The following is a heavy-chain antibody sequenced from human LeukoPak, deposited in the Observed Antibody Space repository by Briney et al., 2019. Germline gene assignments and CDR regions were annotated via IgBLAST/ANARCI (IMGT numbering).Heavy chain of an antibody. J-gene: IGHJ4*02. CDR1: GFIFSGYA. CDR2: ISSHGGST. V-gene: IGHV3-64D*06. Sequence: GGSLRLSCSASGFIFSGYAMHWVRQAPGKGLEYVSAISSHGGSTYYADSVKGRFTISRDNSKNTLYLQMSSLRAEDTAVYYCVKGGYYHDSSGYYDYWGQGTLVTVSP. D-gene: IGHD3-22*01. CDR3: VKGGYYHDSSGYYDY.